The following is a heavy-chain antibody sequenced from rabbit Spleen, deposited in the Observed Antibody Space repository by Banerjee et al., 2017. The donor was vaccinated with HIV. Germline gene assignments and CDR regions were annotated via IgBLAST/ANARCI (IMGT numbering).Heavy chain of an antibody. J-gene: IGHJ4*01. V-gene: IGHV1S45*01. D-gene: IGHD8-1*01. CDR2: ILGGSSGAT. CDR3: ARDAGSGAYIDGYFNL. CDR1: GIDFSSYYL. Sequence: QEQLEESGGDLVKPEGSLTLTCTVSGIDFSSYYLDSMCWVRQAPGKGLEWIACILGGSSGATYYANWAKGRFTISKTSSTTVTLQMTSLTVADTATYFCARDAGSGAYIDGYFNLWGQGTLVTV.